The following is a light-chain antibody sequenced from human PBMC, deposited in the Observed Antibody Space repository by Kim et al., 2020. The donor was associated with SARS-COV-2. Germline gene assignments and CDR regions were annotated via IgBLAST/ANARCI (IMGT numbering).Light chain of an antibody. CDR2: GGS. CDR3: QQYGGSPIT. CDR1: QSVRSNY. J-gene: IGKJ5*01. Sequence: PGERGTHSGRASQSVRSNYLAWYQQKVGQAPRLLIYGGSSRATGIPDRFSGSGSGTDFTLTISRLEPEDFAVYYCQQYGGSPITFGQGTRLEIK. V-gene: IGKV3-20*01.